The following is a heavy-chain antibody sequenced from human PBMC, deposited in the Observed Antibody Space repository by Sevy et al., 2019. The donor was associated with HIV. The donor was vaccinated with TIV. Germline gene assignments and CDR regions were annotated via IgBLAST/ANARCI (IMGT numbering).Heavy chain of an antibody. Sequence: ASVKVSCKASGGTFSSYAISWVRQAPGQGLEWMGGIIPIFGRANYAQKFQGRVTITADKSTSTAYMELSSLRSEDTAVYYCARAEGQWLAFDYWGQGTLVTVSS. CDR2: IIPIFGRA. D-gene: IGHD6-19*01. CDR1: GGTFSSYA. CDR3: ARAEGQWLAFDY. V-gene: IGHV1-69*06. J-gene: IGHJ4*02.